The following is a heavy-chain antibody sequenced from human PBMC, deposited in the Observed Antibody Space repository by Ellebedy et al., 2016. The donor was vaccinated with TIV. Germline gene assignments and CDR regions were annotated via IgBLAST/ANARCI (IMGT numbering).Heavy chain of an antibody. CDR1: GFTFTAYA. D-gene: IGHD2-2*01. CDR3: AKGRGGGSDSSTPRYYFDY. CDR2: ISGSGGST. J-gene: IGHJ4*02. Sequence: GESLKISCAASGFTFTAYAMSWVRQAPGKGLEWVSTISGSGGSTYYADSVRGRFTISRDNSKKTLSLQMNSLSADDTAVYYCAKGRGGGSDSSTPRYYFDYWGLGTLVTVSS. V-gene: IGHV3-23*01.